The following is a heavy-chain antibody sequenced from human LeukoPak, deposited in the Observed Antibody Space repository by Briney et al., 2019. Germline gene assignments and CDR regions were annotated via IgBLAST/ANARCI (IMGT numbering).Heavy chain of an antibody. V-gene: IGHV3-30*02. D-gene: IGHD3-10*01. J-gene: IGHJ4*02. CDR3: AKDRGVGFGEV. Sequence: PGGSLRLSCIESGFAFSSCGMHWVRQAAGKGLEWVAFIRSDGSNKYYAVSVKGRFTISRDNSKNTLYLQLDSLRAEDTAVYYCAKDRGVGFGEVWGQGTLVTVSS. CDR2: IRSDGSNK. CDR1: GFAFSSCG.